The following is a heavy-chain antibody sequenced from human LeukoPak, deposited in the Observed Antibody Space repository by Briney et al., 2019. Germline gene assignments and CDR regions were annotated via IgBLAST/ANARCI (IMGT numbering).Heavy chain of an antibody. J-gene: IGHJ4*02. CDR2: IYYTGTT. D-gene: IGHD5-24*01. CDR1: GGSISNYY. CDR3: ARSRDGYNYHYFDN. V-gene: IGHV4-59*01. Sequence: SETPSLTCTVSGGSISNYYWSWIRQPPGKGLEWVGYIYYTGTTKYNPSLESRVTISLDTPKNQFSLKLSSVTAADTAVYHCARSRDGYNYHYFDNWGQGTLVTVSS.